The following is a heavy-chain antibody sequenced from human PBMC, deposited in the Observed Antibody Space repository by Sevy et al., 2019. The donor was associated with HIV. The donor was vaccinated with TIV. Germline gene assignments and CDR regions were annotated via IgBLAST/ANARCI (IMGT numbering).Heavy chain of an antibody. D-gene: IGHD3-10*01. CDR1: GFTFRTSG. J-gene: IGHJ4*02. CDR3: AKDYSAGITFVRGAYRARGDYFDY. V-gene: IGHV3-30*18. CDR2: ISYDEAHK. Sequence: GGSLRLSCVTSGFTFRTSGMHWVRQSPGKGLEWVAIISYDEAHKNYADSVRGRFSISKDNSKNTLYLQMSSPKTEDTAVYYCAKDYSAGITFVRGAYRARGDYFDYWGQGTQVTVSS.